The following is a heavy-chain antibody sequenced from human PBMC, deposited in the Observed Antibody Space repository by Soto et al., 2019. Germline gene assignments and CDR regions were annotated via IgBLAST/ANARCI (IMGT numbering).Heavy chain of an antibody. J-gene: IGHJ4*02. CDR1: GFTFSTYS. V-gene: IGHV3-21*01. Sequence: ESGGGLVKPGGSLRLSCAVSGFTFSTYSMHWARQAPGKGLEWVSSISSGSSYIYYADSVKGRFTISRDNAKNSLYLQMNSLRVEDTAVYYCARGISGFQFDYWGQGTLVTVSS. CDR3: ARGISGFQFDY. CDR2: ISSGSSYI. D-gene: IGHD3-22*01.